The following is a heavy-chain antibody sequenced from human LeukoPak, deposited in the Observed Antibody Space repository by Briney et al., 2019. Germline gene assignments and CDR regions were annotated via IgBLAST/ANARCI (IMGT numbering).Heavy chain of an antibody. Sequence: GGSLRLSCAVSGFTFSSYWMNWVRQAPGKGLEWVANIKQDGSEKNYVDSVKGRFTISRDNAKSSLFLQMNDLRAEDTAVYYCAKGGRGNGEVYWGQGTLVAVSS. V-gene: IGHV3-7*01. J-gene: IGHJ4*02. D-gene: IGHD2-8*01. CDR2: IKQDGSEK. CDR3: AKGGRGNGEVY. CDR1: GFTFSSYW.